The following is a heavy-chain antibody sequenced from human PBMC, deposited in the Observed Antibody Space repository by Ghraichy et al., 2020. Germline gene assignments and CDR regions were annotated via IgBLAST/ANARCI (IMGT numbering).Heavy chain of an antibody. J-gene: IGHJ4*02. V-gene: IGHV1-46*01. D-gene: IGHD4-17*01. Sequence: ASVKVSCKASGYTFTSYYMHWVRQAPGQGLEWMGIINPSGGSTSYAQKFQGRVTMTRDTSTSTVYMELSSLRSEDTAVYYCARRNYPADYGDAGTYFDYWGQGTLVTVAS. CDR2: INPSGGST. CDR1: GYTFTSYY. CDR3: ARRNYPADYGDAGTYFDY.